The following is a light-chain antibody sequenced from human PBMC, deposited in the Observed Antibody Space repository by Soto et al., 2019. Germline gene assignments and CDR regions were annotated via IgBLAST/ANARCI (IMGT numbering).Light chain of an antibody. CDR2: EGS. J-gene: IGLJ2*01. CDR1: SSDVGSYNL. Sequence: QSALTQPASVSGSPGQSITISCTGTSSDVGSYNLVSWYQQHPGKAPKLMIYEGSKRPSGVSNRFSGSKSGNTASLTISGLQAEDEADYYCCSYAGRSSPGVFRLGTKLNVL. CDR3: CSYAGRSSPGV. V-gene: IGLV2-23*01.